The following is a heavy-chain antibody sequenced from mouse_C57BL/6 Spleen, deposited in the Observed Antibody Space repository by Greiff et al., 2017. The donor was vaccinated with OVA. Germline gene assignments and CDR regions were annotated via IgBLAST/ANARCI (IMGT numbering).Heavy chain of an antibody. CDR1: GYTFTDYY. V-gene: IGHV1-26*01. CDR3: ARSMDYYGSSPSYFDY. D-gene: IGHD1-1*01. Sequence: VQLQQSGPELVKPGASVKISCKASGYTFTDYYMNWVKQSHGKSLEWIGDINPNNGGTSYNQKFKGKATLTVDKSSSTAYMELRSLTSEDSAVYYCARSMDYYGSSPSYFDYWGQGTTLTVSS. J-gene: IGHJ2*01. CDR2: INPNNGGT.